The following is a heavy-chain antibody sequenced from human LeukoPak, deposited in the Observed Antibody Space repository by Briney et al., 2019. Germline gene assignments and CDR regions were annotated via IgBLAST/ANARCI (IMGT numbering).Heavy chain of an antibody. CDR2: INHSGST. J-gene: IGHJ4*02. CDR1: GGSFSGYY. CDR3: ARGSSHFDY. Sequence: SETLSLTCAVYGGSFSGYYWSWIRQPPGKGLEWIGEINHSGSTNYNPSLKSRVTVSVDTSKNQFSLKLSSVTAADTAVYYCARGSSHFDYWGQGTLVTVSS. V-gene: IGHV4-34*01.